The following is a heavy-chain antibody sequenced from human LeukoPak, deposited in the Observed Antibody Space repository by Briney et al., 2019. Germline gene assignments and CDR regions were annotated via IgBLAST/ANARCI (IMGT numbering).Heavy chain of an antibody. V-gene: IGHV3-23*01. D-gene: IGHD3-22*01. CDR3: AKQEPIYYDSSGYSSFDY. CDR1: GFTFSSYT. Sequence: SGGSLRLSCAASGFTFSSYTTSWVRQAPGKGLEWVSAISGSGGSTYYADSVKGRFTISRDNSKNTLYLQMNSLRAEDTAVYYCAKQEPIYYDSSGYSSFDYWGQGTLVTVSS. J-gene: IGHJ4*02. CDR2: ISGSGGST.